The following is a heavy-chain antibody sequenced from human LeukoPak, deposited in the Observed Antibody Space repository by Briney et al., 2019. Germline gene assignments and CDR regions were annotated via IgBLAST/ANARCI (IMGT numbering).Heavy chain of an antibody. J-gene: IGHJ5*02. Sequence: SVKVSCKASGHTFSSYGISWVRQAPGQGLEWMGWISTNNGNTNYAQKLQGRVTMTTDTSTSTAHMELRSLRSDDTAVYYCARATVTTDSDWVDPWGQGTLVTVSS. CDR1: GHTFSSYG. V-gene: IGHV1-18*01. CDR2: ISTNNGNT. D-gene: IGHD4-17*01. CDR3: ARATVTTDSDWVDP.